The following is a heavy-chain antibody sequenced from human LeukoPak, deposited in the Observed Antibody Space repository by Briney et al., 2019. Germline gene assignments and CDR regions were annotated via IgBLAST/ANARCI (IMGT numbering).Heavy chain of an antibody. V-gene: IGHV4-61*02. D-gene: IGHD2-2*01. Sequence: SQTLSLTCTVSGGSISSGSYYWSWIRQPAGKGLEWIGRIYTSGSTNYNPSLKSRVTISVDTSKNQFSLKLSSVTAADTAVYYCARQHQYQPLDYWGQGTLVTVSS. CDR1: GGSISSGSYY. J-gene: IGHJ4*02. CDR3: ARQHQYQPLDY. CDR2: IYTSGST.